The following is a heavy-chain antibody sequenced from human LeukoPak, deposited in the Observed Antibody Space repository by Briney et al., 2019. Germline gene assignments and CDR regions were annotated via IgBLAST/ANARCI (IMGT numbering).Heavy chain of an antibody. CDR2: IKSKTDGGTT. J-gene: IGHJ4*02. V-gene: IGHV3-15*01. D-gene: IGHD1-14*01. CDR3: TTDVSLPRTRGY. CDR1: EFSVGSNY. Sequence: PGGSLRLSCAASEFSVGSNYMTWVRQAPGKGLEWVGRIKSKTDGGTTDYAAPVKGRFTISRDDSKNTLYLQMNSLKTEDTAVYYCTTDVSLPRTRGYWGQGTLVTVSS.